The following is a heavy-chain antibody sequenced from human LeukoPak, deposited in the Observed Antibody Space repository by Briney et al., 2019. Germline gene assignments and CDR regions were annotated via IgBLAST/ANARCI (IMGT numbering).Heavy chain of an antibody. CDR1: GYTFTGYY. Sequence: ASVKVSCKASGYTFTGYYMHWVRQAPGQGLEWMGWINPNSGGTNYAQKFQGRVTMTRDTSISTAYMELSRLRSDDTAVYYCARGIAAAGYYYYYYMDAWGKGTTVTVSS. V-gene: IGHV1-2*02. CDR3: ARGIAAAGYYYYYYMDA. CDR2: INPNSGGT. D-gene: IGHD6-13*01. J-gene: IGHJ6*03.